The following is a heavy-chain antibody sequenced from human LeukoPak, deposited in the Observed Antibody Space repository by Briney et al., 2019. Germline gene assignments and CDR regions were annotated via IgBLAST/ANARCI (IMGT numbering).Heavy chain of an antibody. D-gene: IGHD2-2*01. CDR2: ISSSSSTI. CDR3: AKNFGEYQLLDPMMKY. V-gene: IGHV3-48*02. CDR1: GFTFSSYS. J-gene: IGHJ4*02. Sequence: GGSLRLSCAASGFTFSSYSMNWVRQAPGKGLEWVSYISSSSSTIYYADSVKGRFTISRDNAKNSLYLQMNSLRDEDTAVYYCAKNFGEYQLLDPMMKYWGQGTLVTVSS.